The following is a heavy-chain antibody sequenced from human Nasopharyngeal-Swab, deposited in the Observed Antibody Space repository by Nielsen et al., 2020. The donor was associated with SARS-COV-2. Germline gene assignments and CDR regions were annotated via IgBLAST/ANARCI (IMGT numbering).Heavy chain of an antibody. CDR3: ARAPAGSVADF. CDR1: GGSFSSYY. Sequence: SETLPLTCTVSGGSFSSYYWSWIRQPPEKGLEWIGYIYHRGTTNYNPSLKSRVSMSVDTSKNQFSLKLNSVTAADTAVYYCARAPAGSVADFWGQGTLVTVSS. V-gene: IGHV4-59*13. CDR2: IYHRGTT. J-gene: IGHJ4*02. D-gene: IGHD3-10*01.